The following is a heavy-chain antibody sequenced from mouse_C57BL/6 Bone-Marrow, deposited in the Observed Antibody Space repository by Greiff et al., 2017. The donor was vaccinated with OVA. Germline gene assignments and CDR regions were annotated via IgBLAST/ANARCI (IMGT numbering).Heavy chain of an antibody. J-gene: IGHJ3*01. V-gene: IGHV1-54*01. Sequence: QVQLQQSGAELVRPGTSVKVSCKASGYAFTNYLIEWVMQRPGQGLEWIGVINPGSGGTNYNEKFKGKATLTAAKSSSTAYMQLSSLTSEDAAVYFCARGRRVVATPFAYWGQGTLVTVSA. CDR1: GYAFTNYL. CDR3: ARGRRVVATPFAY. D-gene: IGHD1-1*01. CDR2: INPGSGGT.